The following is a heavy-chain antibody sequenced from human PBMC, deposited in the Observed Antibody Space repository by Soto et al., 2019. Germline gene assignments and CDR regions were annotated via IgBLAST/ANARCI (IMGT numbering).Heavy chain of an antibody. CDR2: IYYSGRT. V-gene: IGHV4-30-4*01. J-gene: IGHJ4*02. CDR1: GGSISSGDYY. D-gene: IGHD1-26*01. CDR3: AREGVGATAVGYFDY. Sequence: SETLSLTCTVSGGSISSGDYYWSWIRQPPGKGLEWIGYIYYSGRTYYNPSLKSRVTISVDTSKNQFSLKLSSVTAADTAVYYCAREGVGATAVGYFDYWGQGTLVTVSS.